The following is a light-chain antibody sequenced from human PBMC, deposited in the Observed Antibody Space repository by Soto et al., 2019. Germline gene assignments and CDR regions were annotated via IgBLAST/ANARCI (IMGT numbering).Light chain of an antibody. CDR2: EAS. CDR3: QQYYSYPWT. V-gene: IGKV1-5*03. Sequence: DIQMTQSPSTLSASVGDRVTLTCRASENINTLLAWYQQKPGKAPKLLIYEASSLQSGVPSRFSGSGSGTEFTLTVSSLQSDDFATYYCQQYYSYPWTFGQGTKVEIK. CDR1: ENINTL. J-gene: IGKJ1*01.